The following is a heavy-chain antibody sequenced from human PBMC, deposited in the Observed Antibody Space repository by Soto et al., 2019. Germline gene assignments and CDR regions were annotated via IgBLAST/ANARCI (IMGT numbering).Heavy chain of an antibody. CDR3: AKSPSCYGDFDY. V-gene: IGHV3-9*01. CDR1: GFTFDDYA. D-gene: IGHD4-17*01. Sequence: EVQLVESGGGLVQPGRSLRLSCAASGFTFDDYAMHWVRQAPGKGLEWVSGISWNSGSIGYADSVKGRFTISRDNAKNSLYLQMNSLRAEDTALYYCAKSPSCYGDFDYWGQGALGSVSS. J-gene: IGHJ4*02. CDR2: ISWNSGSI.